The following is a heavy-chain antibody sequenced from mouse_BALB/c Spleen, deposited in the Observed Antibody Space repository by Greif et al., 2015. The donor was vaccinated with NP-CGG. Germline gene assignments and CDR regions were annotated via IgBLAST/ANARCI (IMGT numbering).Heavy chain of an antibody. J-gene: IGHJ3*01. CDR3: TREGNHEKFAY. D-gene: IGHD2-1*01. Sequence: SGAELVRPGASVTLSCKASGYTFTDYEMHWVKQTPVHGLEWIGAIDPETGGTAYNQKFKGKATLTADKSSSTAYMELRSLTSEDSAVYYCTREGNHEKFAYWGQGTLVTVSA. V-gene: IGHV1-15*01. CDR1: GYTFTDYE. CDR2: IDPETGGT.